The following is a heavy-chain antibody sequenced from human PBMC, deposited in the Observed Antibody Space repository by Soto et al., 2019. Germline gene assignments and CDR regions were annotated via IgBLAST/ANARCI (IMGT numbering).Heavy chain of an antibody. V-gene: IGHV4-39*01. CDR1: GDSIRGSGYY. CDR3: ARQWYSSAETHFDF. D-gene: IGHD6-25*01. J-gene: IGHJ4*02. CDR2: IYYTGST. Sequence: NPSETLSLTCTVSGDSIRGSGYYWGWIRQPPGKGLEWIGSIYYTGSTYYNPSLKSRVTISVATSRNQFSLRLSSVTAADTAVYYCARQWYSSAETHFDFWGQGTPVTVSS.